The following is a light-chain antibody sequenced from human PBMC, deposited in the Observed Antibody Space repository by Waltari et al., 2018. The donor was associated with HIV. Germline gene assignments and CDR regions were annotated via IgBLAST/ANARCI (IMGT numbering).Light chain of an antibody. CDR2: KAS. CDR1: QSISSW. Sequence: DIQMTQSPSILSASVVDRVTTTCRAIQSISSWLAWYQQKPVTAPNLLIYKASTLESGVPSRFSGSGSGTDFTLTISSLQPDDFATYYCQQYARYSRTFGQGTKVEVK. CDR3: QQYARYSRT. J-gene: IGKJ1*01. V-gene: IGKV1-5*03.